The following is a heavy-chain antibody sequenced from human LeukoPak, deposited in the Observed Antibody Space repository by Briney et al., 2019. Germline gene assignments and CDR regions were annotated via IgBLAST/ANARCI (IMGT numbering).Heavy chain of an antibody. CDR3: AKDYYASSGYYTSFDY. CDR1: GFTFSSYA. J-gene: IGHJ4*02. Sequence: PGGSLRLSCAASGFTFSSYAMSWVRQAPGKGLEWVSAISGSGGSTYYADSVKGRFTISRDNSKNTLYLQMNSLRAEDTAVYYCAKDYYASSGYYTSFDYWGQGTLVTVSS. V-gene: IGHV3-23*01. D-gene: IGHD3-22*01. CDR2: ISGSGGST.